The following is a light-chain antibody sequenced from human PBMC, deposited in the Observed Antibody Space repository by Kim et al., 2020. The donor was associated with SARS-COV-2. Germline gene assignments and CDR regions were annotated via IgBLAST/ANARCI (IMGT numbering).Light chain of an antibody. Sequence: ELTQPPSVSVSPGQTASITCSGDKLGDKYACWYQQKPGQSPVLVIYQDSKRPSGIPERFSGSNSGNTATLTISGTQAMDEADYYCQAWDSSTVLVFGG. J-gene: IGLJ3*02. CDR2: QDS. V-gene: IGLV3-1*01. CDR3: QAWDSSTVLV. CDR1: KLGDKY.